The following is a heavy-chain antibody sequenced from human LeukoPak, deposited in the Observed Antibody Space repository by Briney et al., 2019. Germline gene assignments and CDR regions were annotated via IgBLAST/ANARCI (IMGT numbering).Heavy chain of an antibody. V-gene: IGHV1-2*02. D-gene: IGHD3-22*01. J-gene: IGHJ3*02. CDR2: INPNSGGT. CDR1: GYTFTGYY. CDR3: AKVGGDSSGYEAFDI. Sequence: ASVKVSCKASGYTFTGYYMHWVRKAPGQGLEWMGWINPNSGGTNYAQKFQGRVTMTRDTSISTAYMELSRLRSDDTAVYYCAKVGGDSSGYEAFDIWGQGTMVTVSS.